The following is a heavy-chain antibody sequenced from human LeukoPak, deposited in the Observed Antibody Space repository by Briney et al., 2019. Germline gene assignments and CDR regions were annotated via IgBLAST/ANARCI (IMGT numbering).Heavy chain of an antibody. J-gene: IGHJ5*02. CDR3: ARHRYCSGSSCYRYNWFDP. CDR2: IYYSGST. Sequence: SETLSLTCTVSGGSISSTSYSWGWIRQPPGKGLEWIGSIYYSGSTFYNPSLMSRVTISVDTSKNQFSLRLSSVTAADTAVSYCARHRYCSGSSCYRYNWFDPWGQGTLVTVSS. V-gene: IGHV4-39*01. CDR1: GGSISSTSYS. D-gene: IGHD2-15*01.